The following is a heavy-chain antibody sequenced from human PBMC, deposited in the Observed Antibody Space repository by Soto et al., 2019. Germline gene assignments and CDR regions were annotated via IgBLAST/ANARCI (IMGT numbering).Heavy chain of an antibody. CDR3: ARDHYDLGAGDY. D-gene: IGHD3-3*01. J-gene: IGHJ4*02. Sequence: GGSLRLSCADSGFTFSSYAMHWVRQAPGKGLEWVAVISYDGSNKYYADSVKGRFTISRDNSKNTLYLQMNSLRAEDTAVYYCARDHYDLGAGDYWGQGTLVTV. CDR1: GFTFSSYA. V-gene: IGHV3-30-3*01. CDR2: ISYDGSNK.